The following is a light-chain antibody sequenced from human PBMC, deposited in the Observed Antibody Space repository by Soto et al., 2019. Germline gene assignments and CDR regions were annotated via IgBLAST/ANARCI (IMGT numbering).Light chain of an antibody. CDR1: SSDVGDYNY. Sequence: QSALTQPRSVSGSPGQSVTISCTGTSSDVGDYNYVSWYQQHPGKAPKFIIYEVSKRPSGVPDRFSGSKSGNTVSLTISGLQAEDEADYYCCSYAGTYTVVFGGGTKVTVL. CDR3: CSYAGTYTVV. V-gene: IGLV2-11*01. J-gene: IGLJ2*01. CDR2: EVS.